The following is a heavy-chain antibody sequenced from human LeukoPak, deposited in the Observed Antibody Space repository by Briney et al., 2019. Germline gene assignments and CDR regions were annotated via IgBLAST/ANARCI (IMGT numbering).Heavy chain of an antibody. CDR3: ARGTRASFFDI. V-gene: IGHV1-18*01. CDR2: ISAYNGNT. Sequence: ASVKVPCKPSGYPLTSYGISWVRQAPGQGLEWMGWISAYNGNTNYAQKFQGRVAMTTDRSRTTAFIEVTSLTYDDTAVYYCARGTRASFFDIWGQGTMVTVSS. CDR1: GYPLTSYG. J-gene: IGHJ3*02.